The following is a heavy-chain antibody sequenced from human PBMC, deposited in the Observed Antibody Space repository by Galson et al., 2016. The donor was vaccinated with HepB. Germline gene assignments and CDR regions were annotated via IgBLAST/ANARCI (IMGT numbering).Heavy chain of an antibody. CDR3: GKEFESSGYNAFLDN. V-gene: IGHV3-21*01. CDR1: GFTFSTYN. J-gene: IGHJ4*02. D-gene: IGHD3-22*01. CDR2: ISRGSGYI. Sequence: SLRLSCAASGFTFSTYNMNWVRQAPGKGLEWVSSISRGSGYIYYADSVKGRFFISRDNSKNTLYLQMTGLRAEDTAVYYCGKEFESSGYNAFLDNWGQGTLVTVSS.